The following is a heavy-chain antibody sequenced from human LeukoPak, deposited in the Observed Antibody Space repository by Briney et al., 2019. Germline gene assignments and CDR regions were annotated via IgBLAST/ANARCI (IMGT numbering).Heavy chain of an antibody. J-gene: IGHJ5*02. Sequence: PSETLSLTCTVSGDSISNYYWSWIRQPAGKGLEWIGSIYYSGSTYYNPSLKSRVTISVDTSKNQFSLKLSSATAADTAVYYCARDYPTREVTGNWFDPWGQGTLVTVSS. CDR3: ARDYPTREVTGNWFDP. D-gene: IGHD2-21*02. CDR2: IYYSGST. V-gene: IGHV4-4*07. CDR1: GDSISNYY.